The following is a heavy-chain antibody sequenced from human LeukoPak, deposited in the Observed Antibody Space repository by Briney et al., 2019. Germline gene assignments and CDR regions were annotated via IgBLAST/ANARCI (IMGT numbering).Heavy chain of an antibody. CDR1: GFTFSSYA. J-gene: IGHJ4*02. CDR3: AKMASQMGYLRFCDY. D-gene: IGHD3-3*01. V-gene: IGHV3-23*01. Sequence: GGSLRLSCTASGFTFSSYAMSWVRQAPGKGLEWVSAISGSGGSTYYADSVKGRFTISRDNSRNTLYLQMNSLRAEDTAVYYCAKMASQMGYLRFCDYWGQGTLVTVSS. CDR2: ISGSGGST.